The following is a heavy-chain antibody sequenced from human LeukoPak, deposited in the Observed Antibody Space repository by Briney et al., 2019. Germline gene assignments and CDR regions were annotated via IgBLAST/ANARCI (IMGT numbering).Heavy chain of an antibody. V-gene: IGHV4-59*01. J-gene: IGHJ4*02. D-gene: IGHD3-22*01. CDR2: IYYSGST. CDR3: ARETYYYDSSGYVYYFDY. Sequence: SETLSLTCAVSGGSISSFNWWSWVRQPPGKGLEWIGYIYYSGSTNYNPSLKSRVTISVDTSKNQFSLKLSSVTAADTAVYYCARETYYYDSSGYVYYFDYWGQGTLVTVSS. CDR1: GGSISSFNW.